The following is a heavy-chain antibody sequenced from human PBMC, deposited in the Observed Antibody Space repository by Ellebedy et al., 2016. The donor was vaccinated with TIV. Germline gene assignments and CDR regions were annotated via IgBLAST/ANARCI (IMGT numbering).Heavy chain of an antibody. D-gene: IGHD2-2*02. CDR1: GFTFDDYA. CDR3: AKSGGYCSSTSCYNVAFDI. Sequence: GGSLRLSXAASGFTFDDYAMHWVRQLPGKGLEWISGISWNSGSIGYADSVKGRFTISRDNAKNSLYLQMNSLRVEDTALYYCAKSGGYCSSTSCYNVAFDIWGQGTMVTVSS. V-gene: IGHV3-9*01. J-gene: IGHJ3*02. CDR2: ISWNSGSI.